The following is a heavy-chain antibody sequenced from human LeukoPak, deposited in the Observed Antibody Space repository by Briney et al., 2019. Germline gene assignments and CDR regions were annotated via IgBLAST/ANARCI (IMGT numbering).Heavy chain of an antibody. V-gene: IGHV3-7*01. J-gene: IGHJ4*02. CDR2: IKQDGSEK. Sequence: GGSLRLSCAASGFTFSSYWMSWVRQAPGKGLEWVANIKQDGSEKYYVDSVTGRFTISRDNAKNSLYLQMNSLRAEDTAVYYCARDLGSKGMVCFDYWGQGTLVTVSS. D-gene: IGHD2-8*01. CDR1: GFTFSSYW. CDR3: ARDLGSKGMVCFDY.